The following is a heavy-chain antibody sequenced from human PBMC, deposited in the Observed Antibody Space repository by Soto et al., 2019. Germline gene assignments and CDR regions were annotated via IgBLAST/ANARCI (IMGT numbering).Heavy chain of an antibody. J-gene: IGHJ5*02. CDR2: IWYDGSNK. V-gene: IGHV3-33*01. D-gene: IGHD3-10*01. CDR1: GFTFSSYG. CDR3: AREAYSQYGENWFDP. Sequence: GGSLRLSCAASGFTFSSYGMHWVRQAPGKGLEWVAVIWYDGSNKYYADSVKGRFTISRDNSKNTLYLQMNSLRAEDTAVYYCAREAYSQYGENWFDPWGQGTLVTVSS.